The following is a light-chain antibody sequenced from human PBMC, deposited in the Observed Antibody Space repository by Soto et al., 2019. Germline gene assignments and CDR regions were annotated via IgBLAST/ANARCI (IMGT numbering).Light chain of an antibody. J-gene: IGKJ5*01. V-gene: IGKV3-11*01. CDR3: QQRSHWPPIT. Sequence: EIVLTQSPATLSLSPGESATLSCRASQSVSSYLAWYQQKHGQPPRLLIYDASNRATGIPARFRASGCGTDFALTLSRLEPEDFDVYYCQQRSHWPPITFGQGIRVEIK. CDR1: QSVSSY. CDR2: DAS.